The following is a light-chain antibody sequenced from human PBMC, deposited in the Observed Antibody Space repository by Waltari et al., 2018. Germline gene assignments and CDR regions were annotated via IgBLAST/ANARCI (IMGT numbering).Light chain of an antibody. CDR2: SAS. J-gene: IGKJ4*01. Sequence: DIQMTQSPSSLSASVGDRVTITCRASRGISNSLAWYQQKPGKAPNLLLYSASTLESGVPSRFSGSGSGTDYTLTISGLQPEDSATYYCQQYYSSPPLTFGGGTKVEIK. V-gene: IGKV1-NL1*01. CDR3: QQYYSSPPLT. CDR1: RGISNS.